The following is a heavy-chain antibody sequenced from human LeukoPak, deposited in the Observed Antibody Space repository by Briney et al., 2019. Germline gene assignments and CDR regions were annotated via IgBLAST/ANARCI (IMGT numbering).Heavy chain of an antibody. J-gene: IGHJ4*02. V-gene: IGHV3-30-3*01. CDR1: GFTFSSYA. CDR3: ARSIAVAGTGDY. Sequence: GRSLRLSCAASGFTFSSYAMHWVRQAPGKGLEWVAVISYDGSNKYYADSVKGRFTISRDNSKNTLYLQMNSLRAEDTAVYYCARSIAVAGTGDYWGQGTLVTVSS. D-gene: IGHD6-19*01. CDR2: ISYDGSNK.